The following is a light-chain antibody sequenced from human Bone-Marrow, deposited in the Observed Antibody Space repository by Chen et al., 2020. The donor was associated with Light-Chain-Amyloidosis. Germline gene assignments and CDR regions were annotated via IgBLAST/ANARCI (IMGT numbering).Light chain of an antibody. CDR1: KSISSSY. V-gene: IGKV3-20*01. CDR3: QQYGSSPRT. J-gene: IGKJ1*01. CDR2: GAS. Sequence: EIVLTQSPGTLSLSPGERATLSCRASKSISSSYLAWYQQKPGQAPRLLIYGASSGATGIPDRFSGSGSGTDFTLTISRLEPEDFAVYYCQQYGSSPRTFGQGTKVEIK.